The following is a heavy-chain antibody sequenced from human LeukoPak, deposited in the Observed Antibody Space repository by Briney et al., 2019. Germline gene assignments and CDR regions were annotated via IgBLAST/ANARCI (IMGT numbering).Heavy chain of an antibody. D-gene: IGHD3-9*01. CDR1: GYTFTSYG. CDR3: ARADYDILTGYSDDAFDI. CDR2: ISAYNGNT. Sequence: ASVKVSCKASGYTFTSYGISWVRQAPGQGLEWMGWISAYNGNTNYAQKLQGRVTMTTDTSTSTAYMELRSPRSDDTAVYYCARADYDILTGYSDDAFDIWGQGTMVTVSS. J-gene: IGHJ3*02. V-gene: IGHV1-18*04.